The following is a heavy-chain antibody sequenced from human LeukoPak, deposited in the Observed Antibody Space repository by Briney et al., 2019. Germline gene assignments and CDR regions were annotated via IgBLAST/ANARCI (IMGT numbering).Heavy chain of an antibody. CDR2: ISTYNGDT. Sequence: ASVKVSCKASGYTFTSYYMHWVRQAPGQGLEWMGWISTYNGDTNYAQKLQGRVTMTTDTSTSTAYMELRSLRSDDTAVYYCARGYDILTGNFDYWGQGTLVTVSS. D-gene: IGHD3-9*01. J-gene: IGHJ4*02. CDR1: GYTFTSYY. V-gene: IGHV1-18*04. CDR3: ARGYDILTGNFDY.